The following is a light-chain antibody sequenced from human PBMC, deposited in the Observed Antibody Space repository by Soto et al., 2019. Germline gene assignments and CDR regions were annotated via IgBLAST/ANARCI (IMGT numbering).Light chain of an antibody. Sequence: QSALTQPASVSGPPGQPITISCTGTSSDVGGYNYVSWYQQHPGKAPKLMIYDVSNRPSGVSNRFSGSKSGNTASPTISGLQAEDEADYYCSSYTSSSPYVFGTGTKVTVL. J-gene: IGLJ1*01. V-gene: IGLV2-14*01. CDR3: SSYTSSSPYV. CDR2: DVS. CDR1: SSDVGGYNY.